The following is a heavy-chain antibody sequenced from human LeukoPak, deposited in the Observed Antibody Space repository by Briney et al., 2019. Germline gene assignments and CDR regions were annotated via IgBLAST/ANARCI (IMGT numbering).Heavy chain of an antibody. CDR3: ARRAGAYSHPYDY. CDR1: GFTVSNNY. J-gene: IGHJ4*02. CDR2: IYSGGST. V-gene: IGHV3-53*01. D-gene: IGHD4/OR15-4a*01. Sequence: GGSLRLSCAASGFTVSNNYMSWVRQAPEKGLEWVSAIYSGGSTYYADSAKGRFTISRDNSKNTLYLQMNSLRAEDTAVYYCARRAGAYSHPYDYWGQGTLVTVSS.